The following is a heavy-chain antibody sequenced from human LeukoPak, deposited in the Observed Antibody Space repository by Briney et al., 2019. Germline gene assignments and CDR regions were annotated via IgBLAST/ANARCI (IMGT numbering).Heavy chain of an antibody. J-gene: IGHJ5*02. CDR2: IWDDGNNK. CDR1: GFSFSTYV. Sequence: PGGSLRLSCAASGFSFSTYVMHWVRQAPGKGLDWVALIWDDGNNKYYADSVKGRFTISRDNSKNTLYLQMNSLRADDTAVYYCARDNGEWRLNWFDHWGQGTLVTVSS. D-gene: IGHD2-8*01. V-gene: IGHV3-33*01. CDR3: ARDNGEWRLNWFDH.